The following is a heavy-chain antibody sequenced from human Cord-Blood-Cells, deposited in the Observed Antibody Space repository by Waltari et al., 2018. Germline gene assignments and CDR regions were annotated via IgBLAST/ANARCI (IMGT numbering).Heavy chain of an antibody. CDR2: FGPEDGET. Sequence: QVQLVQSGAEVKKPGASVKVSCKVSGYTLTELSMHWVRRATGKGLEWMGGFGPEDGETIYAQKFQGRVTMTEDTATDTAYMELSSLRSEDTAVYYCATRWGGGFYYFDYWGQGTLVTVSS. J-gene: IGHJ4*02. CDR1: GYTLTELS. CDR3: ATRWGGGFYYFDY. V-gene: IGHV1-24*01. D-gene: IGHD2-15*01.